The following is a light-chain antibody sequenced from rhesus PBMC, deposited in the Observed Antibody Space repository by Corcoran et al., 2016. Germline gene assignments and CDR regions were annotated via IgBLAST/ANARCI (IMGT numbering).Light chain of an antibody. CDR2: YAS. J-gene: IGKJ4*01. CDR3: QQSSSFPLT. V-gene: IGKV6-55*01. Sequence: EIVLTQSPAFRSVTLKEKVTITCQASQSICSSIHWYQQKPEQSPNLLIKYASQSISGVPSRISGSGSGTDFNLTIHRLKADDAATYICQQSSSFPLTFGVGPKVEIK. CDR1: QSICSS.